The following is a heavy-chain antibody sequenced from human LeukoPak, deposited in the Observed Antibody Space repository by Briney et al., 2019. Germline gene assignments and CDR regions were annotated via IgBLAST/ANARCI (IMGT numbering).Heavy chain of an antibody. V-gene: IGHV3-21*01. J-gene: IGHJ4*02. CDR1: GFTFSSYS. CDR3: ARELPTEAFDY. Sequence: GGSLRLSCAASGFTFSSYSMNWVRQAPGKGLEWVSSIGSCSNSIYYTDSVKGRFTISRDNAKNSLYLQMNSLRAEDTAVYYCARELPTEAFDYWGQGTLVTVSS. CDR2: IGSCSNSI. D-gene: IGHD1-26*01.